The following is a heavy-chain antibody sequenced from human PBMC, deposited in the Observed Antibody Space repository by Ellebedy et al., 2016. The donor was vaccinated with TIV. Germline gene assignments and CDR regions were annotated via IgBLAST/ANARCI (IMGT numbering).Heavy chain of an antibody. J-gene: IGHJ4*02. CDR3: ARENARFGELTFDY. Sequence: SETLSLTXTVSGGSISNYYWSWIRQPAGKGLEWIGRIYSSGSTNYNPSLKSRVTMSVDTSKNQFSLKLSSVTAADTAVYYCARENARFGELTFDYWGQGTLVTVSS. CDR2: IYSSGST. D-gene: IGHD3-10*01. CDR1: GGSISNYY. V-gene: IGHV4-4*07.